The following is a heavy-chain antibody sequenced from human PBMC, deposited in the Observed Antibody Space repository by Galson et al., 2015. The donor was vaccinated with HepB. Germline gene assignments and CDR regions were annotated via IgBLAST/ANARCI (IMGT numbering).Heavy chain of an antibody. Sequence: ETLSLTCTVSGGSISSYYWSWIRQPPGKGLEWIGYIYYSGSTNYNPSLKSRVTISVDTSKNQFSLKLSSVTAADTAVYYCARYGVAHGYYYYGMDVWGQGTTVTVSS. J-gene: IGHJ6*02. CDR2: IYYSGST. V-gene: IGHV4-59*01. D-gene: IGHD3-3*01. CDR3: ARYGVAHGYYYYGMDV. CDR1: GGSISSYY.